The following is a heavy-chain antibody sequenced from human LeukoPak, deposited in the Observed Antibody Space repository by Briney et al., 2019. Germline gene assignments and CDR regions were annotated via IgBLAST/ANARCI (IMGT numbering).Heavy chain of an antibody. Sequence: GGSLRLSCAASGFTFTNYGMNWVRQAPGKGLEWVSSISSSSSYIYYADSVKGRFTISRDNAKNSLYLQMNSLRAEDTAVYYCARDSYYYDSSGDYWGQGTLVTVSS. D-gene: IGHD3-22*01. J-gene: IGHJ4*02. V-gene: IGHV3-21*01. CDR3: ARDSYYYDSSGDY. CDR2: ISSSSSYI. CDR1: GFTFTNYG.